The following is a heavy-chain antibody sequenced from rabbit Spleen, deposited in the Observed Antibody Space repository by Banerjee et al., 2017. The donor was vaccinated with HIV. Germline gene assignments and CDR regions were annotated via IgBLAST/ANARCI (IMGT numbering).Heavy chain of an antibody. CDR2: IYTGNLKT. V-gene: IGHV1S45*01. Sequence: QQQLEESGGGLVKPGGTLTLTCKASGFSFSSSYDVCWVRQAPGKGLEWIGCIYTGNLKTYYASWAKGRFTISKTSSTTVTLQMTSLTAADTATYFCARDAGSYDYIDGYFSLWGPGTLVTVS. CDR1: GFSFSSSYD. CDR3: ARDAGSYDYIDGYFSL. J-gene: IGHJ4*01. D-gene: IGHD8-1*01.